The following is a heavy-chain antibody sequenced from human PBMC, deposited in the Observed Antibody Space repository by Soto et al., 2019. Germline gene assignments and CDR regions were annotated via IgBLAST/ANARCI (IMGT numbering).Heavy chain of an antibody. D-gene: IGHD3-16*01. CDR3: ARPFQSWPGGWYFDL. V-gene: IGHV1-69*13. CDR2: IIPIFGTA. CDR1: GGTFSSYS. Sequence: SVKVSCKASGGTFSSYSINWVRQAPGQGLEWMGGIIPIFGTANSAQKFQGRVTLTADESTSTAHMELNSLRNEDTAVYYCARPFQSWPGGWYFDLWGRGTLVTVYS. J-gene: IGHJ2*01.